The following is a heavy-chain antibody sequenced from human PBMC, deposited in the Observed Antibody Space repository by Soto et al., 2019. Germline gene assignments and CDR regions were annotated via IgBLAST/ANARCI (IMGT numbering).Heavy chain of an antibody. D-gene: IGHD2-2*01. V-gene: IGHV3-33*01. CDR1: GFTFSNFG. CDR3: ARDPGQDEAMDY. Sequence: QVQVVESGGGVVQPGTSLRLSCAASGFTFSNFGMHWVRQAPGKGLEWVAGIWHDGKNKDYADFAKGRFTISRDNSKNTLYLQVNSLRAEDTAVYYCARDPGQDEAMDYWGQGTLVTVSS. CDR2: IWHDGKNK. J-gene: IGHJ4*02.